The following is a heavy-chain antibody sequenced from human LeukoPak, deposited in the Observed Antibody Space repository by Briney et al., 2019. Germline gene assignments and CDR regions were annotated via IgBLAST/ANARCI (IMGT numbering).Heavy chain of an antibody. D-gene: IGHD5-24*01. J-gene: IGHJ6*04. Sequence: GEPLKISCKGSGYSSTSYWIGWVRQMPGKGLEWRGITYPGDPDTRYSPSFQGQVTISADKSISTAYLQWSSLKASDTAMYYCARWLQEYYVMDVWGKGTTVTVSS. CDR3: ARWLQEYYVMDV. CDR2: TYPGDPDT. CDR1: GYSSTSYW. V-gene: IGHV5-51*01.